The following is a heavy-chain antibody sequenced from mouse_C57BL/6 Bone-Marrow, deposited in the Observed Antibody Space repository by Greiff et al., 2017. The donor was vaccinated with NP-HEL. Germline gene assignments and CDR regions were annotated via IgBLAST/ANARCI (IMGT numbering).Heavy chain of an antibody. Sequence: QVQLQQSGAELARPGASVKLSCKASGYTFTSYGISWVKQRTGQGLEWIGEIYPRSGNTYYNEKFKGKATLTAYKSSSTAYMELRSLTSEDSAVYFCARGEGDYDGYYEDYWGQGTTLTVSS. V-gene: IGHV1-81*01. CDR1: GYTFTSYG. D-gene: IGHD2-3*01. J-gene: IGHJ2*01. CDR3: ARGEGDYDGYYEDY. CDR2: IYPRSGNT.